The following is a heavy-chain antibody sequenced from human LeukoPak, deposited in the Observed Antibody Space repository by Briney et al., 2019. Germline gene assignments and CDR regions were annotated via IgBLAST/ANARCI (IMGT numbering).Heavy chain of an antibody. V-gene: IGHV4-39*07. J-gene: IGHJ5*02. CDR3: ARLYYDSSGYLGTWFDP. CDR2: IYYSGST. CDR1: GGSISSSNFY. D-gene: IGHD3-22*01. Sequence: SETLSLTCTVSGGSISSSNFYWGWIRQPPGKGLEWIGSIYYSGSTYYNPSLKSRVTISVDTSKNQFSLKLSSVTAADTAVYYCARLYYDSSGYLGTWFDPWGQGTLVTVSS.